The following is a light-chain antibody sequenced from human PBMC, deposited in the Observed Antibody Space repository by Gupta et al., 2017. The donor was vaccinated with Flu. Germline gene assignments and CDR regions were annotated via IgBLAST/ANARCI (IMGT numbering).Light chain of an antibody. CDR2: GSS. CDR3: QSYNTSLSGWV. Sequence: QSVLTQAPSVSGAPGQRVTISCTGSSSNIGAGYDVHWYQQLPGRPPKVHIYGSSNRPSGVPDRFFGSKAAISASLAITGLQAEVEAYYYCQSYNTSLSGWVFGGGTKVTAL. V-gene: IGLV1-40*01. CDR1: SSNIGAGYD. J-gene: IGLJ3*02.